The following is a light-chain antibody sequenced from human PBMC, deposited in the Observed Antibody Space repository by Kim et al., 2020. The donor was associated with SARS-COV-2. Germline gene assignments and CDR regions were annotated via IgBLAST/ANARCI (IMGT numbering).Light chain of an antibody. CDR2: AAS. Sequence: AHVGDTVTITLRARHSISNNFAWVKHKPEKVPKRLIYAASSLQSGVPSRCCGTGSGTEFSLTITSLQPEEFATYSCLQHNSYPFPFGPGTKMYI. V-gene: IGKV1-17*03. CDR1: HSISNN. CDR3: LQHNSYPFP. J-gene: IGKJ3*01.